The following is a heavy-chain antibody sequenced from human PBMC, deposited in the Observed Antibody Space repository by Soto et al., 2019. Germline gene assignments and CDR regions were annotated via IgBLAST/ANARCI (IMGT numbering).Heavy chain of an antibody. CDR2: ISSSSSYI. CDR1: GFTFSSYS. CDR3: ARDGWQQLVPLHTNWFDP. J-gene: IGHJ5*02. Sequence: GGSLRLSCAASGFTFSSYSMNWVRQAPGKGLEWVSSISSSSSYIYYADSVKGRFTISRDNAKNSLYLQMNSLRAEDTAVYYCARDGWQQLVPLHTNWFDPWGQGTLATVSS. V-gene: IGHV3-21*01. D-gene: IGHD6-13*01.